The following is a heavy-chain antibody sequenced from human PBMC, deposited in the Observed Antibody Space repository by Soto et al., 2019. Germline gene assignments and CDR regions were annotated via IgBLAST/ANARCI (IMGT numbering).Heavy chain of an antibody. Sequence: ASVKVSCKASGYTFTSYYMHWVRQAPGQGLEWMGIINPSGCSTSYAQKFQGRVTMTRDTSTSTVYMELSSLRSEDTAVYYCARDPTYYYDSSGYELYYYYYGMDVWGQGTTVTVSS. V-gene: IGHV1-46*03. J-gene: IGHJ6*02. D-gene: IGHD3-22*01. CDR2: INPSGCST. CDR1: GYTFTSYY. CDR3: ARDPTYYYDSSGYELYYYYYGMDV.